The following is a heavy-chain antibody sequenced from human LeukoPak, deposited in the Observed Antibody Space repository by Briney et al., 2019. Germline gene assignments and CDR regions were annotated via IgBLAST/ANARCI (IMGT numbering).Heavy chain of an antibody. CDR2: MNPNSGNT. CDR1: GYTFTNYD. J-gene: IGHJ4*02. Sequence: ASVTVSCKASGYTFTNYDINWVRQATGQGLEWMGWMNPNSGNTGYAQKFQGRVTITRNSSISTAYMELSSLRSEDTAVYYCARPGGSSQGFDYWGQGTLVTVPS. D-gene: IGHD3-16*01. CDR3: ARPGGSSQGFDY. V-gene: IGHV1-8*03.